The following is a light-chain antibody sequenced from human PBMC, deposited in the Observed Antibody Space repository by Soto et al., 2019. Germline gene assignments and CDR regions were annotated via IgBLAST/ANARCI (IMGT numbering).Light chain of an antibody. CDR1: QTISSW. V-gene: IGKV1-5*03. J-gene: IGKJ1*01. Sequence: DIQMTQSPSTLSGSVGDRVTITCRASQTISSWLAWYQQKPGKAPKLLIYEASNLESGVPSRFSGSGSGTEFTLTISSLQPDDFATYYCQQYNSYSTFGPGTKVDIK. CDR2: EAS. CDR3: QQYNSYST.